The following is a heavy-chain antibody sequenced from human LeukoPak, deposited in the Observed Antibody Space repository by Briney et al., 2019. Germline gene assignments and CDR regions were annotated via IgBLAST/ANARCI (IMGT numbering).Heavy chain of an antibody. CDR1: GFTVSSNY. CDR2: IYSGGST. V-gene: IGHV3-53*01. Sequence: GGPLRLSCAASGFTVSSNYMSWVRQAPGKGLQWVSVIYSGGSTYYADSVKGRFTISRDNSKNTLYLQMNSLRAEDTAVYYCARALYTNIWYVSEYWGQGTLVTVSS. D-gene: IGHD6-13*01. CDR3: ARALYTNIWYVSEY. J-gene: IGHJ4*02.